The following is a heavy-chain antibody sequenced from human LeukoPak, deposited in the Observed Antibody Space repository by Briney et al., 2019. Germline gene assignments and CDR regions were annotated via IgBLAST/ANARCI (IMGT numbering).Heavy chain of an antibody. D-gene: IGHD5-12*01. Sequence: SETLSLTCDVNGASLSGFYWSWIRQTPGKGLEWIGEVKHSGSTNYNPSPKSRVSMSVDTSKNQFSLRVRSATAADTAVYYCARGRYSGYDKSYYYFFMDVWGTGTTVTVSS. CDR1: GASLSGFY. CDR2: VKHSGST. J-gene: IGHJ6*03. V-gene: IGHV4-34*01. CDR3: ARGRYSGYDKSYYYFFMDV.